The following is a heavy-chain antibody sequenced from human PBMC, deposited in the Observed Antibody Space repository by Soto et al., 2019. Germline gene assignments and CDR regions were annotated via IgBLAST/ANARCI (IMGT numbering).Heavy chain of an antibody. Sequence: QVHLVQSGAEVKKPGASVKVSCKASGYTLTRYGITWVRQAPGQGLEWMGSISAYNANTNYAQKLQGRLTMTTDTAARTAHMELRSLTSDDTSVEYCAREVFRYFDLWGRGTLVSVSS. CDR3: AREVFRYFDL. V-gene: IGHV1-18*01. D-gene: IGHD1-20*01. CDR2: ISAYNANT. CDR1: GYTLTRYG. J-gene: IGHJ2*01.